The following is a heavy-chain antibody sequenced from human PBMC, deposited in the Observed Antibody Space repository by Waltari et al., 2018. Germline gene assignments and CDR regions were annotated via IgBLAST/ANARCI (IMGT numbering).Heavy chain of an antibody. V-gene: IGHV1-2*06. Sequence: QVQLVQSGAEVMKPGASVKVSCKASGYTFTGYYMHWVRQAPGQGLEWMGRINPNSGGTNYAQKFQGRVTMTRDTSISTAYMELSRLRSDDTAVYYCARVFSNRERAFDIWGQGTMVTVSS. CDR3: ARVFSNRERAFDI. J-gene: IGHJ3*02. CDR1: GYTFTGYY. CDR2: INPNSGGT. D-gene: IGHD7-27*01.